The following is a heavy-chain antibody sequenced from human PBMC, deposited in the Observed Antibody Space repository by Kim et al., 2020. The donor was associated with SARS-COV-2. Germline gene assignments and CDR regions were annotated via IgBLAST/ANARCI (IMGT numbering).Heavy chain of an antibody. CDR2: ISSSSSYT. V-gene: IGHV3-11*05. Sequence: GGSLRLSCAASGLTFSDYYMSWIRQAPGKGLEWVSYISSSSSYTNYADSVKGRFTISRDNAKNSLYLQMNSLRAEDTAVYYCARVKCSSTSCGYDYYYYYGMDVWGQGTTVTVSS. CDR1: GLTFSDYY. J-gene: IGHJ6*02. D-gene: IGHD2-2*01. CDR3: ARVKCSSTSCGYDYYYYYGMDV.